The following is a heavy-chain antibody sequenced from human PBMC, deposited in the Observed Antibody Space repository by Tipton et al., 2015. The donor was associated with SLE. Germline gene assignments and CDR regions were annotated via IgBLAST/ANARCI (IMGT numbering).Heavy chain of an antibody. D-gene: IGHD6-13*01. CDR1: GTSIIAYS. J-gene: IGHJ4*02. CDR3: AREGSSWYYFDY. CDR2: MYYTGST. Sequence: TLSLTCDVSGTSIIAYSWSWIRQPPGKGLEWIGNMYYTGSTNYNPSLKSRVTMSVDMSKNQFSLKLTSVTAADTAVYYCAREGSSWYYFDYWGQGTLVTVSS. V-gene: IGHV4-59*01.